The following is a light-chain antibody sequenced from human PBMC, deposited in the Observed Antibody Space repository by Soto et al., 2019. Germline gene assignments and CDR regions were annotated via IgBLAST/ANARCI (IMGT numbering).Light chain of an antibody. J-gene: IGLJ1*01. Sequence: QSVLTQPPSASGSPGQSVGISCTGTSSDVGGYNYVSWYQQHPGKAPKLMIYEVNKRPSGIPDRFSGSKSGNTASLTVSGLQAEDEADYYCISYAASSYVFGTGTKVAVL. V-gene: IGLV2-8*01. CDR1: SSDVGGYNY. CDR3: ISYAASSYV. CDR2: EVN.